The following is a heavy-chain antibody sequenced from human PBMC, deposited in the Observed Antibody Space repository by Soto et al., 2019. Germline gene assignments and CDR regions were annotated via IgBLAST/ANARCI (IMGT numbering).Heavy chain of an antibody. V-gene: IGHV3-23*01. J-gene: IGHJ6*02. CDR3: AKDPLPFYGMDV. CDR2: ISGRTSST. Sequence: RLSCAASGFTFSSYAMNWVRQAPGKGLEWVSGISGRTSSTYYADSVKGRFTISRDNSKNTLFLYMINLRVEDTAVYYCAKDPLPFYGMDVWGQGTTVIVSS. CDR1: GFTFSSYA.